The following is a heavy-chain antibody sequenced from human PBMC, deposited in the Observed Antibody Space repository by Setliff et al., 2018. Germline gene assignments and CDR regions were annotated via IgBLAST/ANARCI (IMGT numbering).Heavy chain of an antibody. Sequence: SETLSLTCTVSGDSITSGTYYWGWIRQPPGKGLEWTGRIHYRGTTYSNVSLKGRATLSIDASKRQFSLKLTSVTAADTAVYYCATLRYFDWFLFDYWGQGTLVTVSS. CDR1: GDSITSGTYY. V-gene: IGHV4-39*01. CDR2: IHYRGTT. D-gene: IGHD3-9*01. CDR3: ATLRYFDWFLFDY. J-gene: IGHJ4*02.